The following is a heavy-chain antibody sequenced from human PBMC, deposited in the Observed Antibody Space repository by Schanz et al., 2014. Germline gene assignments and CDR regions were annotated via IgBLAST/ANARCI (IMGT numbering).Heavy chain of an antibody. CDR2: ISYDGSNS. V-gene: IGHV3-30*18. Sequence: QVQLVESGGSVVQPGRSLRLSCAASGFSFNNYGLNWVRQAPGKGLEWVAAISYDGSNSYYADSVKGRFTISRDTSKNTLSLQTSRLRPPHSASHVCTQGRRDNYGSGTFHFEHWGPGTLVTVSS. CDR3: TQGRRDNYGSGTFHFEH. CDR1: GFSFNNYG. J-gene: IGHJ4*02. D-gene: IGHD3-10*01.